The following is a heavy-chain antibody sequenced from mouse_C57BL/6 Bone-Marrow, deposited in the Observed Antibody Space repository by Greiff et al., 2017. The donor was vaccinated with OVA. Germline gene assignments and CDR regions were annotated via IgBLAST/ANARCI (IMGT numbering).Heavy chain of an antibody. V-gene: IGHV1-64*01. D-gene: IGHD1-1*01. CDR2: IHPNSGST. CDR3: ARERGLLRSFDY. CDR1: GYTFTSYW. Sequence: QVQLQQPGAELVKPGASVKLSCKASGYTFTSYWMHWVKQRPGQGLEWIGMIHPNSGSTNYNEKFKSQATLTVDKSSSTAYMQLSSLTSEDSAVYYCARERGLLRSFDYWGQGTTLTVSS. J-gene: IGHJ2*01.